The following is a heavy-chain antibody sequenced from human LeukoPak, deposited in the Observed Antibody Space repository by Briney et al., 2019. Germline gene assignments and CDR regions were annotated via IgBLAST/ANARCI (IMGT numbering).Heavy chain of an antibody. CDR1: GFTFSSYA. D-gene: IGHD4-23*01. CDR3: AKYAPPTTVVTRFFDS. V-gene: IGHV3-23*01. J-gene: IGHJ4*02. CDR2: ISGSGGST. Sequence: GGSLRLSCAASGFTFSSYAMSWVRQAPGKGLEWVSAISGSGGSTYYADSVKGRFTISRDNSKNTLYLQMNRLRVEDTAIYYCAKYAPPTTVVTRFFDSWGQGTLVTVSS.